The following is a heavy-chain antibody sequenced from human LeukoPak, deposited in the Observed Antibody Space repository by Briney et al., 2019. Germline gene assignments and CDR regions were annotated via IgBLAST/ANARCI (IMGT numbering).Heavy chain of an antibody. V-gene: IGHV1-69*13. Sequence: ASVKVCCKASGGTFSSYAISWVRQAPGQGLEWMGGIIPIFGTANYAQKFQGRVTITADESTSTAYMELSSLRSEDTAVYYCARVGSSGRLFDYWGQGTLVTVSS. CDR3: ARVGSSGRLFDY. J-gene: IGHJ4*02. D-gene: IGHD6-19*01. CDR1: GGTFSSYA. CDR2: IIPIFGTA.